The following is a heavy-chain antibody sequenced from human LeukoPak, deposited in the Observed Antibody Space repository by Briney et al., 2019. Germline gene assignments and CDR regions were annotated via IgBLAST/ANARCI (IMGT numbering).Heavy chain of an antibody. CDR3: ARDPYNGAYSEGYYYYYMDV. CDR1: GFTVSSNY. Sequence: GGSLRLSCAASGFTVSSNYMSWVRQAPGKGLEWVSVIYSGGSTYYADSVKGRFTISRDNAQNSLYLQINSLRVEDTAIYYCARDPYNGAYSEGYYYYYMDVWGKGTTVTVSS. D-gene: IGHD1-1*01. CDR2: IYSGGST. J-gene: IGHJ6*03. V-gene: IGHV3-53*01.